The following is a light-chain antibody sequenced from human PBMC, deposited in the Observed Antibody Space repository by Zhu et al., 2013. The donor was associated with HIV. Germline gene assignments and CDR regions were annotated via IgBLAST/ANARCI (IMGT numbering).Light chain of an antibody. CDR1: QGIRND. V-gene: IGKV1-6*01. J-gene: IGKJ4*01. CDR3: QQFNALPLT. Sequence: QLIQSPSTLSASVGDRVTITCRASQGIRNDLGWYQQKPGKAPNLLIYAASTLQSGVPSRFSGSGSGTDFTLTITSLQPEDFGTYYCQQFNALPLTFGGGTRWRS. CDR2: AAS.